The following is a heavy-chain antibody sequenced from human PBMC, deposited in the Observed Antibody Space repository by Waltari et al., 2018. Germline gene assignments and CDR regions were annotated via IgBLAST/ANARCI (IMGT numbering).Heavy chain of an antibody. Sequence: QVQLQQWDAGLLKPSETLSLTCAVYGGSFSGYYWSWIRQPPGKGPEWIGEINQTGRTNYNPTLKSRVTISVETSKNQFSLKLGSVTAADTAVYYCARVRIAARPNYYYGMDVWGQGTTVTVSS. J-gene: IGHJ6*02. D-gene: IGHD6-6*01. CDR3: ARVRIAARPNYYYGMDV. CDR1: GGSFSGYY. CDR2: INQTGRT. V-gene: IGHV4-34*01.